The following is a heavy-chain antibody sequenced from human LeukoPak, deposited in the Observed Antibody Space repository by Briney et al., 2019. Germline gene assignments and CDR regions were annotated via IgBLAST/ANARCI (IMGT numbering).Heavy chain of an antibody. CDR2: ISGSGGST. D-gene: IGHD6-19*01. CDR3: AKAYSSGWYNYYFDY. J-gene: IGHJ4*02. V-gene: IGHV3-23*01. CDR1: GFTFSSYA. Sequence: GGSLRLSCAASGFTFSSYAMSWVRQAPGKGLEWVSDISGSGGSTYYADSVKGRFTISRDNSKNTLYLQMNSLRAEDTAVYYCAKAYSSGWYNYYFDYWGQGTLVTVSS.